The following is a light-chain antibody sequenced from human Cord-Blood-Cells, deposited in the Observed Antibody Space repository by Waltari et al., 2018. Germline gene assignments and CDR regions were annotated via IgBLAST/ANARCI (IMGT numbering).Light chain of an antibody. CDR3: QQYDNLPYT. V-gene: IGKV1-33*01. CDR1: QDISNY. Sequence: DIQMTQSPSSLSASVGDRVTITCQASQDISNYLNWYQQKPGKAPKTLIYDASNLETGVPSRFSGSGSGTDFTFTISSLQPEDIATYYCQQYDNLPYTFGQGTKLEIK. CDR2: DAS. J-gene: IGKJ2*01.